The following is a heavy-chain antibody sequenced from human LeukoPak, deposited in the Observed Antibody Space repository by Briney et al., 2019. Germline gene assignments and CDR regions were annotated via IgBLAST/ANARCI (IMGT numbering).Heavy chain of an antibody. CDR1: GFTFDAYA. V-gene: IGHV3-23*01. CDR2: IRGGGAVA. D-gene: IGHD5-18*01. CDR3: GKSSSSYGNDALDI. Sequence: GGSLRLSCAASGFTFDAYAMHWVRQAPGKGLEWVSVIRGGGAVASYADSVKGRFTISRDNSRNTLYLHMNSLTADDTAVYYCGKSSSSYGNDALDIWGQGTMVTVSS. J-gene: IGHJ3*02.